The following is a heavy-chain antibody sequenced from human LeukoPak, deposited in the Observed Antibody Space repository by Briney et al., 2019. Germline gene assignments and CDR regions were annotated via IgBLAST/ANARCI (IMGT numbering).Heavy chain of an antibody. V-gene: IGHV1-69*04. CDR2: IIPILGIA. Sequence: SVKVSPKPSLGTFSSYAISWVRQTPEQGLEWMGRIIPILGIANYAQKFQGRVTITADKSTSTAYVELRSLRSEDTAVYFCERGSIIGYYYMDVWGKGTTVTV. J-gene: IGHJ6*03. CDR3: ERGSIIGYYYMDV. D-gene: IGHD3-10*01. CDR1: LGTFSSYA.